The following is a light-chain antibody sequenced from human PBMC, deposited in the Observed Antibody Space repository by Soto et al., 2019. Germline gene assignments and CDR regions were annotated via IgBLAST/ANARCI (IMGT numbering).Light chain of an antibody. J-gene: IGLJ2*01. Sequence: QSVLTQPASVSGSPGQSITISCTGTSSDVGGYNYVSWYQQHPGKAPKLTIYDVSNRPSGVSNRFSGSKSGNTASLTISGLQAEDDAGYYCSSYTSSSTLMVFGGGTKLTVL. CDR2: DVS. CDR3: SSYTSSSTLMV. CDR1: SSDVGGYNY. V-gene: IGLV2-14*01.